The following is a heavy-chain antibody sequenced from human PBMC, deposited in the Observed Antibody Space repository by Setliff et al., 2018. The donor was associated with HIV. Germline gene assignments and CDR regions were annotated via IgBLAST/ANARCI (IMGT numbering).Heavy chain of an antibody. CDR2: ISAYNGNT. CDR3: ASGRGEYSSGWYRSACDI. J-gene: IGHJ3*02. Sequence: GASVKVSCKSSVYTFTSYGINWVRQAPGQGLEWMGWISAYNGNTKYAQKVQGRVTMTTDTSTSTAYMELRSLRSDDTAVYYCASGRGEYSSGWYRSACDIWGQGTMVTV. D-gene: IGHD6-19*01. V-gene: IGHV1-18*01. CDR1: VYTFTSYG.